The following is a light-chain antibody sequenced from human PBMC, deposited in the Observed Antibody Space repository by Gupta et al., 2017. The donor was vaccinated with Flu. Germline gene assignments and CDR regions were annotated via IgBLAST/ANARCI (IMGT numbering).Light chain of an antibody. CDR2: SAS. J-gene: IGKJ4*01. CDR1: QSISRY. CDR3: PLNGT. Sequence: DRGTSTCRASQSISRYLKVEQQKPGTDPKLLIYSASRLQSGVRLRFSGSGSGTDFTLTSIRMQPEDFETYDGPLNGTFGGGTKVEIK. V-gene: IGKV1-39*01.